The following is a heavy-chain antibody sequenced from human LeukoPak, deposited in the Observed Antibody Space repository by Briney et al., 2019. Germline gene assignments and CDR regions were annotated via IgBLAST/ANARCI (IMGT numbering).Heavy chain of an antibody. CDR2: ISGSAATT. J-gene: IGHJ6*03. Sequence: GGTLRLSCAASGFTFSTYGMTWVRQAPGKGLEWVSAISGSAATTFYADSVKGRFTISRDNSKNTLYLQVNSLKTEDTAVYYCTRAAAGNYYYYMDVWGKGTTVTVSS. CDR1: GFTFSTYG. D-gene: IGHD6-13*01. CDR3: TRAAAGNYYYYMDV. V-gene: IGHV3-23*01.